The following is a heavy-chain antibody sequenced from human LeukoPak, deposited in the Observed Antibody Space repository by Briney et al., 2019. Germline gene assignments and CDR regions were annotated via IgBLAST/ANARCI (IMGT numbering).Heavy chain of an antibody. J-gene: IGHJ3*02. CDR3: ARDRSGAFDI. D-gene: IGHD6-25*01. CDR1: GFTFSSYA. V-gene: IGHV3-23*01. Sequence: PGGSLRLSCAASGFTFSSYAMSWVRQAPVKGLEWVSAISGSGGSTYYADSVKGRFTISRDNSKNTLYLQMNSLRAEDTAVYYCARDRSGAFDIWGQGTMVTVSS. CDR2: ISGSGGST.